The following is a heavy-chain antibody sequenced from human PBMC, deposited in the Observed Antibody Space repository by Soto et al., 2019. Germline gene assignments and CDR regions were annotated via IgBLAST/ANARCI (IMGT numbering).Heavy chain of an antibody. D-gene: IGHD4-17*01. CDR3: ARHGFYGDYASNYFDP. CDR1: GYNFATYW. V-gene: IGHV5-51*01. J-gene: IGHJ5*02. Sequence: PGESLKISCKASGYNFATYWIAWVRQMPGKGLEYMGIIYPGDSDARYSPSFQGQVTFSADKSTSTAYLQWSSLTASDTAIYYCARHGFYGDYASNYFDPWGQGTLVTVSS. CDR2: IYPGDSDA.